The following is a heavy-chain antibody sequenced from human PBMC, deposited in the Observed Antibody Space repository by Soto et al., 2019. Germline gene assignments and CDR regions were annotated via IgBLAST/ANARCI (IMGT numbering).Heavy chain of an antibody. CDR2: IYHSGST. CDR3: ARVWTTVTNWFDP. D-gene: IGHD4-17*01. J-gene: IGHJ5*01. Sequence: QVQLQESGPGLEKPSGTLSLSCAVCGGSINSSNWWSWVRQPPGKGLEWIGEIYHSGSTNYNPSLKSRVTISVDKSKNQFSLKLSSVTAADTAVYYCARVWTTVTNWFDPWGQGTLVTVSS. V-gene: IGHV4-4*02. CDR1: GGSINSSNW.